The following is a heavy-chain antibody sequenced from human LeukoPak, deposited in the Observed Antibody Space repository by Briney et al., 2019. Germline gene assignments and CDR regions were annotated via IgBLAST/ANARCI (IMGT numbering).Heavy chain of an antibody. Sequence: SGGSLRLSCVASGFTFSSYAMHWVRQAPGKGLEWVAIISYDGSTRYYADSVKGRFTISRDDFKNTLYLQMDSLRTEDTALYYCVTDGDKWNDFEYWGQGTLVTVSS. V-gene: IGHV3-30*04. CDR3: VTDGDKWNDFEY. CDR2: ISYDGSTR. D-gene: IGHD1-1*01. CDR1: GFTFSSYA. J-gene: IGHJ4*02.